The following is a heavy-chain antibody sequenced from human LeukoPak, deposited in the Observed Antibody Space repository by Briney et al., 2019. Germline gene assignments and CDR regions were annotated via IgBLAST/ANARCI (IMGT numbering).Heavy chain of an antibody. J-gene: IGHJ6*02. CDR1: GGSFSGYY. CDR2: INHSGST. Sequence: SETLSLTCAVYGGSFSGYYWSWIRQPPGKGLEWIGEINHSGSTNYNPSLKSRVTISVDTSKNQFSLKLSSVTAADTAVYYCARPPSGWAAAGKEYYYGMDVWGQGTTVTVSS. D-gene: IGHD6-13*01. V-gene: IGHV4-34*01. CDR3: ARPPSGWAAAGKEYYYGMDV.